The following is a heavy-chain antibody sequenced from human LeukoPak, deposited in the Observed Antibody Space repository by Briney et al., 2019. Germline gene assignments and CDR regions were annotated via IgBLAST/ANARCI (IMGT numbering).Heavy chain of an antibody. CDR3: ARDPVAWDY. CDR2: INQDGSEE. V-gene: IGHV3-7*01. CDR1: GFTLSTYW. J-gene: IGHJ4*02. Sequence: PGGSLRLSCVASGFTLSTYWMSWVRQTPGKGLEWVANINQDGSEEYYVDSVKGRFTISRDNAKNTLFLQLNSLGVEDTAVYYCARDPVAWDYWGQGVLVTVSS.